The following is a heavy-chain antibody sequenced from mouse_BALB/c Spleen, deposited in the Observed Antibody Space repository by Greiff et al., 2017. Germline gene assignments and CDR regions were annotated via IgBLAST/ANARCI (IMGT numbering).Heavy chain of an antibody. CDR1: GFNIKDTY. CDR3: ARGDGYSWYFDV. CDR2: IDPANGNT. J-gene: IGHJ1*01. Sequence: VQLQQSGAELVKPGASVKLSCTASGFNIKDTYMHWVKQRREQGLEWIGRIDPANGNTKYDPKFQGKATITADESSNTAYLQLSSLTSEDTAVYYCARGDGYSWYFDVWGAGTTVTVSA. V-gene: IGHV14-3*02. D-gene: IGHD2-3*01.